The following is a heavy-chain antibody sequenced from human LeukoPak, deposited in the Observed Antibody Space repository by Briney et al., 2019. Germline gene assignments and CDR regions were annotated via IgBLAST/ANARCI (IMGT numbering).Heavy chain of an antibody. Sequence: GGSLRLSCTASGFXFDDFGTNWVRQVPGKGLEWVSGINWNSDSINYVESVRGRFTISRDNAKNSLYLQMNSLRAEDTAFYYCVRDGGYCSNTDCYSFDYWGQGIAVTVSS. V-gene: IGHV3-20*04. CDR1: GFXFDDFG. D-gene: IGHD2-2*01. J-gene: IGHJ4*02. CDR2: INWNSDSI. CDR3: VRDGGYCSNTDCYSFDY.